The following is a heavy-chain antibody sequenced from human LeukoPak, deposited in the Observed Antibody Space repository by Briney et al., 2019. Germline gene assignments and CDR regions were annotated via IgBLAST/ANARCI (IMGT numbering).Heavy chain of an antibody. Sequence: PGGSLRLSCAASGXTFSSYGMHWVRQAPGKGLEWVAAISYDGSNKFYADSVKGRFTISRDNSKNTLYLQMNSLRAEDTAVYYCAKRTSGSSWYSSDYWGQGALVTVSS. J-gene: IGHJ4*02. CDR3: AKRTSGSSWYSSDY. CDR1: GXTFSSYG. D-gene: IGHD6-13*01. V-gene: IGHV3-30*18. CDR2: ISYDGSNK.